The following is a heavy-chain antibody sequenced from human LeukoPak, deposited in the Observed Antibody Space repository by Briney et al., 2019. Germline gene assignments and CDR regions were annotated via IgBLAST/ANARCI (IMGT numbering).Heavy chain of an antibody. CDR1: GYTFTSYG. CDR2: INPNTGGT. V-gene: IGHV1-2*02. J-gene: IGHJ4*02. D-gene: IGHD1-14*01. CDR3: ARDGNFDS. Sequence: ASVKVSCKASGYTFTSYGISWVRQAPGQGLEWMGWINPNTGGTSYAQKFQGRVTMTRDSSISTAYMELSRLRFDDTAVYYCARDGNFDSWGQRTLVTVSS.